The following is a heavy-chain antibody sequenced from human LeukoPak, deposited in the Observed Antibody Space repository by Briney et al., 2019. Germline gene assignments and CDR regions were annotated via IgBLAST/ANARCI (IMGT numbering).Heavy chain of an antibody. V-gene: IGHV3-23*01. CDR3: AKDLYCSGGSCSLNYFDY. J-gene: IGHJ4*02. D-gene: IGHD2-15*01. Sequence: GGSPRLSCAASGFTFNTYGMSWVRQAPGKGLEWVSAISGSGGSTYYADSVKGRFTISRDNSKNTLYLQMNSLRAEDTAVYYCAKDLYCSGGSCSLNYFDYWGQGTLVTVSS. CDR1: GFTFNTYG. CDR2: ISGSGGST.